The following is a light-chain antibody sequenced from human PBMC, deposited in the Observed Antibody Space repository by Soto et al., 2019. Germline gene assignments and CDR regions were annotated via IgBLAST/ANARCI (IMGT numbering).Light chain of an antibody. V-gene: IGKV1-16*01. Sequence: DIQMTQSPSSLSASVGDSVTITCRASKGINKFLAWFQQKPGKSPKSLISTSSRLQSGVPLRFSVIESWSHFSLTLNNLLPYDFTTYYCQQYESFPLTFGGGTRVEIK. CDR1: KGINKF. CDR2: TSS. J-gene: IGKJ4*01. CDR3: QQYESFPLT.